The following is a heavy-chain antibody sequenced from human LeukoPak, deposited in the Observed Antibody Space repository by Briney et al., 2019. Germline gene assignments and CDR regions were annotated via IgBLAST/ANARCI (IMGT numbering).Heavy chain of an antibody. CDR3: ARTTEAHSWRTRYYDYYMDV. V-gene: IGHV4-38-2*02. Sequence: SETLSLTCTVSGYSLSSGYYWGWIRPPPGKGLEWIGSIYYSGSTYYNPSLKSRVTISVATSKNQFSLKLSSVTAADTAVYYCARTTEAHSWRTRYYDYYMDVWGKGTTVTVSS. CDR1: GYSLSSGYY. CDR2: IYYSGST. J-gene: IGHJ6*03. D-gene: IGHD6-13*01.